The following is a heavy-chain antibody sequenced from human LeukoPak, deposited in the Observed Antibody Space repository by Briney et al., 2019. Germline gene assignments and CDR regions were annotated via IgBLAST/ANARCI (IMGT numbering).Heavy chain of an antibody. CDR1: GFTFSGHW. Sequence: GGSLRLSCVASGFTFSGHWMHWVRQVPGKGLMAASRITPEWNAAAYADSVKGRFTISRDNAKNTLYLEMNSLTAEDTALYHCTRSGYSNGYDYWGQGTLVTVSS. CDR2: ITPEWNAA. CDR3: TRSGYSNGYDY. D-gene: IGHD2-15*01. J-gene: IGHJ4*02. V-gene: IGHV3-74*03.